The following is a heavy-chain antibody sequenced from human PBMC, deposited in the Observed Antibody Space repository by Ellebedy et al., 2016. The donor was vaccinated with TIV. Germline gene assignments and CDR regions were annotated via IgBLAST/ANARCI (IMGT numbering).Heavy chain of an antibody. CDR3: ARGGGSRLNYAFDI. CDR2: IGSRITTI. D-gene: IGHD3-10*01. V-gene: IGHV3-48*04. J-gene: IGHJ3*02. Sequence: PGGSLRLSCAASGFTFSSYGMHWVRQAPGKGLEWVSYIGSRITTIYYADSVKGRFTISRDNAKNSLYLQMNSLRAEDTAVYYCARGGGSRLNYAFDIWGPGTMVTVSS. CDR1: GFTFSSYG.